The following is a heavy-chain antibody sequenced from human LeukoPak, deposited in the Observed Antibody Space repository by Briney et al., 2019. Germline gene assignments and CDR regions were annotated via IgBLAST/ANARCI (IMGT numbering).Heavy chain of an antibody. CDR1: GGSISSYY. CDR2: IYYSGST. CDR3: ARLMVRGVISAFDI. J-gene: IGHJ3*02. V-gene: IGHV4-59*08. Sequence: SETLSLTCTVSGGSISSYYWSWIRQPPGKGLEWIGYIYYSGSTNYNPSLKSRVTISVDTSKNQFSLKLSSVTAADTAVYYCARLMVRGVISAFDIWGQGTMVTVSS. D-gene: IGHD3-10*01.